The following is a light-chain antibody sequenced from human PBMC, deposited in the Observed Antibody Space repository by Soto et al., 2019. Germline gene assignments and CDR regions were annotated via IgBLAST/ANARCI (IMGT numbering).Light chain of an antibody. CDR1: QSVSSSY. V-gene: IGKV3-20*01. CDR3: QQYGRSPLT. Sequence: IVLTHSPGTLSFSPGERATLSCRASQSVSSSYLAWYQQKPGQAPRLLIYGASSRATGIPDRFSGSGSGKDFTLTISRLEPEDFAVYYCQQYGRSPLTFGGVNKVEIX. CDR2: GAS. J-gene: IGKJ4*01.